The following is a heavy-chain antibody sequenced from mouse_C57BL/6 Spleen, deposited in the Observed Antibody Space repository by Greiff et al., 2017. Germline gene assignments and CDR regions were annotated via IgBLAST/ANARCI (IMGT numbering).Heavy chain of an antibody. V-gene: IGHV5-17*01. CDR1: GFTFSDYG. D-gene: IGHD2-12*01. CDR3: ANDDYYAMAY. Sequence: EVQLVESGGGLVTPGGSLKLSCAASGFTFSDYGMYWVRQAPEKGLEWVAYISSGSSTIYYADTVKGRFTISRDNAKNTLLLQMTSLRSEDTAMYNCANDDYYAMAYGGQGTSVTVSA. CDR2: ISSGSSTI. J-gene: IGHJ4*01.